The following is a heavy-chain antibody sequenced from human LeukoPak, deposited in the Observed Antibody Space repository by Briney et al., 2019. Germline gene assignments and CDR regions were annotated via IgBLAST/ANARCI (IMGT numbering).Heavy chain of an antibody. J-gene: IGHJ6*02. CDR2: IGTAGDT. CDR3: ARAGYSSGWSPYYGMDV. D-gene: IGHD6-19*01. Sequence: PGGSLRLSCAASGFTLSGYDMHWVRQATGKGLEWVSVIGTAGDTYYPGSVKGRFTISRENAKNSLYLQMNSLRAGDTAVYYCARAGYSSGWSPYYGMDVWGQGTTVTVSS. V-gene: IGHV3-13*04. CDR1: GFTLSGYD.